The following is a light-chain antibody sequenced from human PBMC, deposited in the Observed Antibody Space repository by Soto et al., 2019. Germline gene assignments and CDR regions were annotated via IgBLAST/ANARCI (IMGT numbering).Light chain of an antibody. J-gene: IGKJ1*01. CDR2: GAA. CDR1: QSVSSN. CDR3: QHYHDRPPRT. Sequence: IWWTQYPATLSVSPGESAPFSCRASQSVSSNLAGYQQKKGQQPTLLIIGAAIRTTASTAWFSGSGSGTEFTHTISTRQSQDVAIYYCQHYHDRPPRTSGQRTKADI. V-gene: IGKV3-15*01.